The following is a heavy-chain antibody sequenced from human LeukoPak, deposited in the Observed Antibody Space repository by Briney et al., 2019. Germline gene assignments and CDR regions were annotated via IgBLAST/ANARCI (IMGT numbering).Heavy chain of an antibody. V-gene: IGHV1-8*01. J-gene: IGHJ6*03. Sequence: GASVKVSCKASGYTFTSYDINWVRQATGQGLEWIGWMNPNSGNTGYAQKFQGRVTMTRNTSISTAYMELSSLRSEDTAVYYCARGRYSYYYYYMDVWGKRTTVTVSS. CDR2: MNPNSGNT. CDR3: ARGRYSYYYYYMDV. D-gene: IGHD3-16*02. CDR1: GYTFTSYD.